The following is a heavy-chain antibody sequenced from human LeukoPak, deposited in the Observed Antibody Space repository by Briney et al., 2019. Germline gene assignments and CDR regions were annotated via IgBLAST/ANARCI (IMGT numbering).Heavy chain of an antibody. V-gene: IGHV4-61*01. CDR1: GGSVSSGSYC. CDR3: ARGARDGYKTDV. D-gene: IGHD5-24*01. Sequence: SETLSLTCTVSGGSVSSGSYCWSWIRQPPGKGLEWIGYIYYSGSTNYNPSLKSRVTISVDTSKNQFSLKLSSVTAADTAVYYCARGARDGYKTDVWGQGTTVTVSS. J-gene: IGHJ6*02. CDR2: IYYSGST.